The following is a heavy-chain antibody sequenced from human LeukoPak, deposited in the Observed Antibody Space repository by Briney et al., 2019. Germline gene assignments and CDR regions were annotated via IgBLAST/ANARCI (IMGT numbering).Heavy chain of an antibody. Sequence: GGSLRLSCAAPGFTFSSYTMNWVRQPPGKGLEWVSNIGTSSTTIYYADSVKGRFTISRDNAKNSLYLQMNSLRADDTAVYYCARFAAGGSYYYYMDVWGKGTTVTVSS. CDR1: GFTFSSYT. CDR2: IGTSSTTI. D-gene: IGHD6-25*01. V-gene: IGHV3-48*01. CDR3: ARFAAGGSYYYYMDV. J-gene: IGHJ6*03.